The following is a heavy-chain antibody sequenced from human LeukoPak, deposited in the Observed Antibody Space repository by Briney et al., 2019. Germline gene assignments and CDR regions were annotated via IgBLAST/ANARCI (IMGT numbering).Heavy chain of an antibody. D-gene: IGHD3/OR15-3a*01. CDR3: ARLARSLDL. Sequence: GGSLRLSCAASGFTFRSYEMNWVRQAPGKGLEWVADISSSGSTIKYADSVKGRLTISRDNAKNSLYLQMNSLRAEDTAVYYCARLARSLDLWGQGTLVTVSS. CDR1: GFTFRSYE. V-gene: IGHV3-48*03. J-gene: IGHJ4*02. CDR2: ISSSGSTI.